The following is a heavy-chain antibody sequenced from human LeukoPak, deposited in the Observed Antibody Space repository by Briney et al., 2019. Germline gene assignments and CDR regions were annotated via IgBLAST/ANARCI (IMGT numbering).Heavy chain of an antibody. CDR1: GYTFTGYY. CDR2: INPNRGCT. V-gene: IGHV1-2*02. Sequence: ASVKVSCKASGYTFTGYYMHWVRQAPGQGLEWMGWINPNRGCTNYAQKVQGRVTMTSDTSISPAYMELRRLRSDDTAVYYCARDRKRQVGYAYCGGDCYSSHFDPWGQGTLVTVSS. CDR3: ARDRKRQVGYAYCGGDCYSSHFDP. D-gene: IGHD2-21*02. J-gene: IGHJ5*02.